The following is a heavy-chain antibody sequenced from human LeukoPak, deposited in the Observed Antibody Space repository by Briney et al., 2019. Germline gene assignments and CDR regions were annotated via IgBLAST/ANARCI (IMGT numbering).Heavy chain of an antibody. J-gene: IGHJ3*02. D-gene: IGHD2-8*02. CDR3: AKDEFVASDFTGAFDI. CDR1: GFTFDDYA. Sequence: GGSLRLSRAASGFTFDDYAMHWVRQAPGKGLEWVSGISWNSGSIGYADSVKGRFTISRDNAKNSLYLQMNSLRAEDMALYYCAKDEFVASDFTGAFDIWGQGTMVTVSS. CDR2: ISWNSGSI. V-gene: IGHV3-9*03.